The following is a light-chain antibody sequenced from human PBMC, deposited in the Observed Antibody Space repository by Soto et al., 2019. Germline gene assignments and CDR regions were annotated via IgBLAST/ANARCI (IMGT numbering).Light chain of an antibody. CDR1: SSDVGGYSY. J-gene: IGLJ1*01. CDR3: SAYASSTTFV. CDR2: DVS. Sequence: QSVLTQPASVSGSPGQSISISCTGTSSDVGGYSYVSWYQQHPGRAPKLMIYDVSNRPSGISNRFSASKSGNTASLTISGLQAEDEAEYYCSAYASSTTFVFLTGTKVTV. V-gene: IGLV2-14*03.